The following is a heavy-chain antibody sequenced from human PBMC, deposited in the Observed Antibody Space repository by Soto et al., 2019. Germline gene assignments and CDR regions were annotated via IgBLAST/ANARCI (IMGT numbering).Heavy chain of an antibody. J-gene: IGHJ6*02. CDR2: LSSDGSDK. V-gene: IGHV3-30*18. D-gene: IGHD1-26*01. CDR1: GFIFSDYG. Sequence: GGSLRLSCAASGFIFSDYGMHWVRQSPGKGLEWVALLSSDGSDKYYADSVKGRFTISRDNSKNRLYLQMHSLRAEDTAVYFGANAGEVGATGGGNEDYYYYSGMDVWGQGTTVTVSS. CDR3: ANAGEVGATGGGNEDYYYYSGMDV.